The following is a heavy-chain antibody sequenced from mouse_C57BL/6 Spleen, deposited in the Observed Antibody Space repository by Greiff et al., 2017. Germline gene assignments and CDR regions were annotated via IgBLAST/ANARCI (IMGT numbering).Heavy chain of an antibody. V-gene: IGHV1-52*01. J-gene: IGHJ4*01. Sequence: QVQLQQPGAELVRPGSSVKLSCKASGYTFTSYWMHCVKQRPIQGLEWIGNIDPSDSETHYNQKFKDKATLTVDKSSSTAYMQLSSLTSEDSAVYYCARGGCYGRMDYWGQGTSVTVSS. D-gene: IGHD2-1*01. CDR2: IDPSDSET. CDR3: ARGGCYGRMDY. CDR1: GYTFTSYW.